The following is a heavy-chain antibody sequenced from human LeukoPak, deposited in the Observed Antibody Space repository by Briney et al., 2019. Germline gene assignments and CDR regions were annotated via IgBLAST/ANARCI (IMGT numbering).Heavy chain of an antibody. CDR1: GYTFTSYY. CDR3: ARDSGGDSSGCYYVRGCYY. V-gene: IGHV1-46*01. J-gene: IGHJ4*02. CDR2: INPSGGST. Sequence: ASVKVSCKASGYTFTSYYMHWVRQAPGQGLEWMGIINPSGGSTSYAQKFQGRVTMTRDTSTSTVYMELSSLRSEDTAVYYCARDSGGDSSGCYYVRGCYYWGQGTLVTVSS. D-gene: IGHD3-22*01.